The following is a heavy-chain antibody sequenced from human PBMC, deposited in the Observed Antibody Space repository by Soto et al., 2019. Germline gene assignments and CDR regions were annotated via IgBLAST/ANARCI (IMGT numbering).Heavy chain of an antibody. CDR2: ISSSSSTI. CDR1: GFTFSRSS. V-gene: IGHV3-48*01. D-gene: IGHD1-26*01. Sequence: EVQLVESGGGFVQPGGSLSLSCAASGFTFSRSSMNWVRQAPGKGPEWISYISSSSSTIYYADSVKGRFTSSRDNPKNALYLQMNSLRAEDTAVYYCAREGGWGSYYTLNWFDPWGQGTLVTVSS. J-gene: IGHJ5*02. CDR3: AREGGWGSYYTLNWFDP.